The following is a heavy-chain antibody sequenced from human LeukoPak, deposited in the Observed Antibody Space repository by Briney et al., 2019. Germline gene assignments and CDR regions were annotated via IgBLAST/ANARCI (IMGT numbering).Heavy chain of an antibody. CDR3: ARDQGMVNDAFDV. CDR2: IYSGGGT. Sequence: AGGSLRLSCAASGFIVSNNYMSWVRQAPGKGLEWDSVIYSGGGTYSADSVKGRFTISRDNSKNTLYFQMNNLRAEDTAVYYCARDQGMVNDAFDVWGQGTLVTVSS. D-gene: IGHD4/OR15-4a*01. CDR1: GFIVSNNY. J-gene: IGHJ3*01. V-gene: IGHV3-53*01.